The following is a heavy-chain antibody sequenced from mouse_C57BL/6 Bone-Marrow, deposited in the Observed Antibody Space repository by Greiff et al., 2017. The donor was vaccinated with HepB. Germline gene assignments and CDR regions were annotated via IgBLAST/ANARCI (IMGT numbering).Heavy chain of an antibody. CDR3: ARPTVVATKGYYAMDY. J-gene: IGHJ4*01. Sequence: VQLQQSGPELVKPGASVKISCKASGYSFTGYYMYWVKQSPEKSLEWIGEINPSTGGTTYNQKFKDKATLTVDKSSSTAYMQLKSLTSEDSAVYYCARPTVVATKGYYAMDYWGQGTSVTVSS. CDR1: GYSFTGYY. D-gene: IGHD1-1*01. V-gene: IGHV1-42*01. CDR2: INPSTGGT.